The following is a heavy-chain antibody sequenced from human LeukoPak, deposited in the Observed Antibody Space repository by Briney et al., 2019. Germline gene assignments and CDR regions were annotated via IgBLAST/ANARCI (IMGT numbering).Heavy chain of an antibody. Sequence: PGGSLRLSCAASGFTFSSYWMSWVRQAREKGLEWVANIKQDGSEEVYVDSVKGRFTISRDNAKNSLFLQMNTLRAEDTAVYYCARDPYSSTWSYGMDVWGQGTTVTVSS. J-gene: IGHJ6*02. V-gene: IGHV3-7*05. CDR3: ARDPYSSTWSYGMDV. CDR1: GFTFSSYW. D-gene: IGHD6-6*01. CDR2: IKQDGSEE.